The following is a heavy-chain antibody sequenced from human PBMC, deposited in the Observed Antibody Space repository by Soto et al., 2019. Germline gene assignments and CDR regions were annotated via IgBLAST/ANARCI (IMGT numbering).Heavy chain of an antibody. CDR2: INNVASII. CDR3: ASDEGRVLKY. V-gene: IGHV3-74*01. CDR1: GITFINYW. J-gene: IGHJ4*02. Sequence: GGSLRLSCAVSGITFINYWMHWIRQTPGKGLVWVSHINNVASIINYADSVKGRFTISRDNAGNTVYLQMNSLGVEDTASYYWASDEGRVLKYWGQGTSVTVS.